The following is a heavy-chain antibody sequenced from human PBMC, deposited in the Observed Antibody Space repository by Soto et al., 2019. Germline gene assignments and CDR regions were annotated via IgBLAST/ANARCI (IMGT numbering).Heavy chain of an antibody. D-gene: IGHD3-10*01. J-gene: IGHJ4*02. V-gene: IGHV4-30-4*01. CDR3: ARYYYGSGSYQDY. Sequence: SETLSLTCTVSGGSISSGDYYWSWTRQPPGKGLEWIGYIYYSGSTYYNPSLKSRVTISVDTSNNQFSLKLTSVTAADTAMYYCARYYYGSGSYQDYWGQGTLVTVSS. CDR1: GGSISSGDYY. CDR2: IYYSGST.